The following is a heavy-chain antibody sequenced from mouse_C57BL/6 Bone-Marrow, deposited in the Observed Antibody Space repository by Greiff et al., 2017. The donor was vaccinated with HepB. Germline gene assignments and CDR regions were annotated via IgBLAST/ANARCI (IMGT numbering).Heavy chain of an antibody. J-gene: IGHJ2*01. Sequence: DVQLQESGPELVKPGASVKIPCKASGYTFTDYNMDWVKQSHGKSLEWIGDINPNNGGTIYNQKFKGKATLTVDKSSSTAYMELRSLTSEDTAVYYCARDLKGYFDYWGQGTTLTVSS. CDR3: ARDLKGYFDY. CDR1: GYTFTDYN. D-gene: IGHD1-3*01. CDR2: INPNNGGT. V-gene: IGHV1-18*01.